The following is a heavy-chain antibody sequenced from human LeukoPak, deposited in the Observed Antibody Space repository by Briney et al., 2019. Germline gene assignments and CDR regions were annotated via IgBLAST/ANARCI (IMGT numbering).Heavy chain of an antibody. J-gene: IGHJ5*02. V-gene: IGHV1-2*06. CDR3: ARGYCSGGTCYLVENWLDP. D-gene: IGHD2-15*01. CDR1: GYTLTAYY. Sequence: ASVKVSCKASGYTLTAYYIYWVRQAPGQGLEWMGRINPNSGGTDYAQNFQGRVTMTRDTSISTAYMELSRLRSDDTAVYYCARGYCSGGTCYLVENWLDPWGQGTLVTVSS. CDR2: INPNSGGT.